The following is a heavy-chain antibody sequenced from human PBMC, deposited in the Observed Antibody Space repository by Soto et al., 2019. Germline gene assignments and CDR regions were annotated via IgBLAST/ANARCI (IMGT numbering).Heavy chain of an antibody. V-gene: IGHV4-59*01. Sequence: SETLSLTCTVSGGSISSYYWSWIRQPPGKGLEWIGYIYYSGSTNYNPSLKSRVTISVDTSKNQFSLKLSSVTAADTAVYYCARRTRPSSWYFDYWGQGTLVTVSS. CDR2: IYYSGST. D-gene: IGHD6-13*01. J-gene: IGHJ4*02. CDR3: ARRTRPSSWYFDY. CDR1: GGSISSYY.